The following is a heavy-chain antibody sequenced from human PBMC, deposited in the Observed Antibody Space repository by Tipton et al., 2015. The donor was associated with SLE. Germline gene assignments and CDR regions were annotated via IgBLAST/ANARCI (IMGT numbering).Heavy chain of an antibody. CDR2: IIHSGVT. D-gene: IGHD1-1*01. J-gene: IGHJ4*02. V-gene: IGHV4-34*12. Sequence: TLSLTCTVYGGSFNGYFWTWIRQPPGKGLEWIAEIIHSGVTNYNPSLRSRVTISADMSKNQVSLKLSSVTAADTAVYYCARVAPTEVFDYWGQGTLVTVSS. CDR1: GGSFNGYF. CDR3: ARVAPTEVFDY.